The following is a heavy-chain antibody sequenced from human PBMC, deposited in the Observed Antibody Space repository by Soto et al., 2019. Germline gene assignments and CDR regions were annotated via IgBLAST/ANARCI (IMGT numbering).Heavy chain of an antibody. J-gene: IGHJ4*02. CDR3: AREAVSGTTLTCDY. CDR1: GGTFSSYT. V-gene: IGHV1-69*04. CDR2: IIPILGIA. D-gene: IGHD1-1*01. Sequence: SVKVSCKASGGTFSSYTISWVRQAPGQGLEWMGRIIPILGIANYAQKSQGRVTITADKSTSTAYMELSSLRSEDTAVYYCAREAVSGTTLTCDYWGQGTLVTVSS.